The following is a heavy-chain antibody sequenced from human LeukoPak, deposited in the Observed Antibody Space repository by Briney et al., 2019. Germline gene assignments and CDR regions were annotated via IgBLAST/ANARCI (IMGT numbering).Heavy chain of an antibody. Sequence: PGGSPRLSCAAYGFTFSSYAMSWVPKAQGNGLEWVSAISGKNNSTYYADSVKGRFTISRDNSKNTLYLQMNSLRAEDTAVYYCGNYLSSWYGYWGQGTLVTVSS. CDR2: ISGKNNST. D-gene: IGHD6-13*01. J-gene: IGHJ4*02. CDR3: GNYLSSWYGY. CDR1: GFTFSSYA. V-gene: IGHV3-23*01.